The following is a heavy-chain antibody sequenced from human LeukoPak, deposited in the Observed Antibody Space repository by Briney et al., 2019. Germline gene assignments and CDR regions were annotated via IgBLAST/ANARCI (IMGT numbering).Heavy chain of an antibody. J-gene: IGHJ4*02. CDR2: IYYSGST. D-gene: IGHD6-13*01. Sequence: SSETLSLTCTVSGGSISSYYWSWIRQPPGKGLEWIGFIYYSGSTNYSPSLKSRVTISVDTSKNQFSLKLTSVTAADTAVYYCARQYSSSWYWGQGTLVTVSS. V-gene: IGHV4-59*08. CDR1: GGSISSYY. CDR3: ARQYSSSWY.